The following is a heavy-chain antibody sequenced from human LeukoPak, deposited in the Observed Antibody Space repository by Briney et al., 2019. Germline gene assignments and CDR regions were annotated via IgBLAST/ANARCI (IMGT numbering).Heavy chain of an antibody. D-gene: IGHD5-12*01. CDR3: ARADIVATITFDY. CDR1: GFTFSSYT. Sequence: GGSLRLSCAASGFTFSSYTMHWVRQAPGKGLEWVAIISYDGSTKYYADSVKGRFTISRDNSKNTLYLQMNSLRAEDTAVYYCARADIVATITFDYWGQGTLVTVST. V-gene: IGHV3-30-3*01. J-gene: IGHJ4*02. CDR2: ISYDGSTK.